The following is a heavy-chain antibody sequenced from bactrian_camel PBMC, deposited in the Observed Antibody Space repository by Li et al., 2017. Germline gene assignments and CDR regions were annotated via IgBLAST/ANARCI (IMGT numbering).Heavy chain of an antibody. CDR2: IYTGGGTT. J-gene: IGHJ7*01. V-gene: IGHV3S1*01. CDR1: GYTQSSYC. D-gene: IGHD5*01. Sequence: QVQLVESGGDSVQAGGSLRLSCAASGYTQSSYCMGWFRQAPGKEREAVAFIYTGGGTTYYADSVKGRFTIYQDNANGTIYLQMTNLKPDDSAMCYCAADQPVLDYGLGNPWQVYSSREHKEGSGRHGLPGQRNPGHRL.